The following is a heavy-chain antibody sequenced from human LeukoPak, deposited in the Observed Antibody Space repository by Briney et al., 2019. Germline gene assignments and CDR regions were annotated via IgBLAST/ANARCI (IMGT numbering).Heavy chain of an antibody. CDR1: GFTFDDYA. CDR2: ISWNSGSI. D-gene: IGHD3-10*01. Sequence: GGSLRLSCAASGFTFDDYAMHWVRQAPGKGLEWVSGISWNSGSIGYADSVKGRFTISRDNAKNSLYLQMNSLRAEDTALYYCAKDLSYGSGSYYNVAGLDYWGQGTLVTVSS. J-gene: IGHJ4*02. CDR3: AKDLSYGSGSYYNVAGLDY. V-gene: IGHV3-9*01.